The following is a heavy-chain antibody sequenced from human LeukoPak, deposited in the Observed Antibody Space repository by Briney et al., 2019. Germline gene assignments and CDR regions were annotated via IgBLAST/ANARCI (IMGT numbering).Heavy chain of an antibody. CDR2: IIPIFGTA. J-gene: IGHJ4*02. Sequence: ASVKVSCKASGGTFSSYAISWVRQAPRQGLEWMGGIIPIFGTANYAQKFQGRVTITADESTSTAYMELSSLRSEDTAVYYCARGLMAAAGAFDYWGQGTLVTVSS. V-gene: IGHV1-69*13. D-gene: IGHD6-13*01. CDR3: ARGLMAAAGAFDY. CDR1: GGTFSSYA.